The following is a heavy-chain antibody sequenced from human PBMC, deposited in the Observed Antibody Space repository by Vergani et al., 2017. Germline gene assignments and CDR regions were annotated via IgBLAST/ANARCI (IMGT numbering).Heavy chain of an antibody. D-gene: IGHD4-17*01. CDR2: IFPSGNS. CDR1: GDSITNGGFS. V-gene: IGHV4-30-2*01. CDR3: ARGEGSIRTVTTPRNYYGMDV. J-gene: IGHJ6*02. Sequence: QLQLQESGSGLVKPSQTLSLTCAVSGDSITNGGFSWNWIRQPPGKGPEWIGYIFPSGNSDYNPSLKNRVSISLDKSKNQFSLKLSSVTAADTAVYYCARGEGSIRTVTTPRNYYGMDVWGQGTTVTVSS.